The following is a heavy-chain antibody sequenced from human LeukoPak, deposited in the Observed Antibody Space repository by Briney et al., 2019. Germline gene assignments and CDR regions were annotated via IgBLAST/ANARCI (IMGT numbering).Heavy chain of an antibody. CDR1: GFTFSSYS. CDR3: ARDRVNRMSSSTRENYYYYMGV. CDR2: ISSSSSYI. Sequence: GGSLRLSCAASGFTFSSYSMNWVRQAPGKGLEWVSSISSSSSYIYYADSVKGRFTISRDNAKNSLYLQMNSLRAEDTAVYYCARDRVNRMSSSTRENYYYYMGVWGKGTTVTVSS. J-gene: IGHJ6*03. D-gene: IGHD2-2*01. V-gene: IGHV3-21*01.